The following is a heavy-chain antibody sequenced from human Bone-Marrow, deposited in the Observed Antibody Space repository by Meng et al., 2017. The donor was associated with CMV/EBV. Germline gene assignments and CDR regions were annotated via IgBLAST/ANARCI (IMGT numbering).Heavy chain of an antibody. CDR3: ARGQYYYGSGSYYTF. J-gene: IGHJ4*02. Sequence: SETLSLTCAVYGGSFSGYYWSWIRQPPGKGLEWIGEINHSGSTNYNPPLKSRVTISVDTSKNQFSLKLSSVTAADTAVYYCARGQYYYGSGSYYTFWGQGTLATVSS. V-gene: IGHV4-34*01. CDR1: GGSFSGYY. D-gene: IGHD3-10*01. CDR2: INHSGST.